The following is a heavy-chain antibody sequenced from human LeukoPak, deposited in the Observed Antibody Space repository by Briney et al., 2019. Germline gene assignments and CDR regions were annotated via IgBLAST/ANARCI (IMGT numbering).Heavy chain of an antibody. D-gene: IGHD6-19*01. V-gene: IGHV1-18*01. J-gene: IGHJ5*02. CDR2: ISAYNGNT. CDR1: GYTFTSYG. CDR3: ARTKGSSSGWYNWFDP. Sequence: ASVKVSCKASGYTFTSYGISWVRQAPGQGLEWMGWISAYNGNTNYAQKLQGRVIMTTDTSTSTAYMELRSLRSDDTAVYYCARTKGSSSGWYNWFDPWGQGTLVTVPS.